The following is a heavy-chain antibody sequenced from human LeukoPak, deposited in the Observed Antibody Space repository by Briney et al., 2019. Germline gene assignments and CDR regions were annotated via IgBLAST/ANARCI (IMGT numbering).Heavy chain of an antibody. J-gene: IGHJ4*02. CDR3: ARDRVGSSWPRTWYFAF. CDR1: GYTFTGYY. Sequence: ASVKVSCKPSGYTFTGYYLHWVRQAPGQGLEWMGWINPNTGATIYAEKFQGRVTMTRDTSIDTAYMEMRSLRSDDTAVYYCARDRVGSSWPRTWYFAFWGQGTLITVSS. CDR2: INPNTGAT. V-gene: IGHV1-2*02. D-gene: IGHD6-13*01.